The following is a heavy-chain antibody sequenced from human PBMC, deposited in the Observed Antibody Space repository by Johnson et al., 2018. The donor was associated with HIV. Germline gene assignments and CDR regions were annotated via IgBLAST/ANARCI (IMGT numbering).Heavy chain of an antibody. CDR1: GFTFSPYW. D-gene: IGHD3-9*01. J-gene: IGHJ3*02. Sequence: VQLVESGGGLVQPGGSLRLSCAASGFTFSPYWMNWVRQAPGKGLEWVSYISSSGSTIYYEDSVKGRFTISRDNAKNSLYLQVNSLRAEDTAVYYCARGWLFLDAFDIWGQGTMVTVSS. V-gene: IGHV3-48*04. CDR3: ARGWLFLDAFDI. CDR2: ISSSGSTI.